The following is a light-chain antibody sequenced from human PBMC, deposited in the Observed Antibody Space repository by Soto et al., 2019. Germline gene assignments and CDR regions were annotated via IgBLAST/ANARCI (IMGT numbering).Light chain of an antibody. CDR2: RSN. V-gene: IGLV1-47*01. CDR3: ASWDTSLGGFWV. Sequence: QSVLTQPPSASGTPGQRVTISCSGSSSNIGGNYVYWYQQLPGTAPKLLIYRSNQRPSGVPDRFSGSKSGTSASLAISGLRSEDEADYYCASWDTSLGGFWVFGGGTKLTVL. J-gene: IGLJ3*02. CDR1: SSNIGGNY.